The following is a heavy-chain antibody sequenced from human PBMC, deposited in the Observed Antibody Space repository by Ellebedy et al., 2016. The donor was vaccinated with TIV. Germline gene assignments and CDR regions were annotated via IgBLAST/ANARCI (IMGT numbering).Heavy chain of an antibody. V-gene: IGHV4-59*08. CDR3: ARHAVVPTPGFEY. D-gene: IGHD2-15*01. CDR2: IYDTLGSS. Sequence: SETLSLTCTVSGSSITDYYWTWIRQPPGRGLEWIGFIYDTLGSSNYSPSLKSRVSISVDTSRNQISLRLISVTAADTAVYYCARHAVVPTPGFEYWGPGALVTVSS. J-gene: IGHJ4*02. CDR1: GSSITDYY.